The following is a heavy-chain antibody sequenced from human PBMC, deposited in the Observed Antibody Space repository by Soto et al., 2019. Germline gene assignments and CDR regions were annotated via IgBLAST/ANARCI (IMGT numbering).Heavy chain of an antibody. V-gene: IGHV3-74*01. D-gene: IGHD3-10*01. CDR2: INSDGSST. CDR1: GFTFSSYW. J-gene: IGHJ5*02. Sequence: PGGSLRLSCAASGFTFSSYWMHWVRQAPGKGLVWVSRINSDGSSTSYADSVKGRFTISRDNAKNTLYLQMNSLRAEDTAVYYCARVSILWFGEHGNWFDPWGQGTLVTVSS. CDR3: ARVSILWFGEHGNWFDP.